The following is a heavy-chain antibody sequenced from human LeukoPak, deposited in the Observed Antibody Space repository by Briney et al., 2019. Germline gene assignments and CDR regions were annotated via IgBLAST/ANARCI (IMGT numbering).Heavy chain of an antibody. D-gene: IGHD4-17*01. CDR1: GLTGSHNY. V-gene: IGHV3-53*01. J-gene: IGHJ5*02. Sequence: GGSLRLSCAASGLTGSHNYVSWVRQAPGKGLEWVSAIHTSGDTCYADSVKGRFTISRDTSKNILYLQINSLRVEDTAVYYCIVFGDSNHWGQGTLVTVSS. CDR2: IHTSGDT. CDR3: IVFGDSNH.